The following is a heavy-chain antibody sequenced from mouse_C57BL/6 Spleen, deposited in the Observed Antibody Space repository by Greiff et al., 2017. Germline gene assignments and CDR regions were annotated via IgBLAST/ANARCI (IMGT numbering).Heavy chain of an antibody. CDR3: TRSTMVTTPWFAY. D-gene: IGHD2-2*01. Sequence: QVQLQQSGAELVRPGASVTLSCKASGYTFTDYEMHWVKQTPVHGLEWIGAIDPETGGTAYNQKFKGKAILTADKSSSTAYMELRSLTSEDSAVYYCTRSTMVTTPWFAYWGQGTLVTVSA. CDR2: IDPETGGT. V-gene: IGHV1-15*01. CDR1: GYTFTDYE. J-gene: IGHJ3*01.